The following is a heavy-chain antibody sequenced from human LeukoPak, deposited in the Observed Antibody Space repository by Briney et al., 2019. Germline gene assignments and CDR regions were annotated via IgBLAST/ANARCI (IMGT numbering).Heavy chain of an antibody. J-gene: IGHJ4*02. Sequence: GGSLRLSCAASGFIFDDYGMSWVRQAPGKGLEWVSGINWNGGSTGYADSVKGRFTISRDNAKNSLYVQMNSLRAEDTALYYCAMGGYSGSYFAYWGQGTLVTVSS. CDR3: AMGGYSGSYFAY. CDR2: INWNGGST. CDR1: GFIFDDYG. V-gene: IGHV3-20*04. D-gene: IGHD5-12*01.